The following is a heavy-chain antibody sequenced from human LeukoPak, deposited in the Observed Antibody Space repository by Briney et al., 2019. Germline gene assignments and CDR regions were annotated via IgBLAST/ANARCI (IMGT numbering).Heavy chain of an antibody. J-gene: IGHJ4*02. Sequence: GGPLRLSCAASGFTFSSYWMSWVRQAPGKGLEWLANIKEDGSEKYYVDSLKGRFTISRDNAKNSLYLQMNSLRVEDTAVYYCARDGSVWGQGTLVTVSS. CDR2: IKEDGSEK. CDR3: ARDGSV. CDR1: GFTFSSYW. V-gene: IGHV3-7*01.